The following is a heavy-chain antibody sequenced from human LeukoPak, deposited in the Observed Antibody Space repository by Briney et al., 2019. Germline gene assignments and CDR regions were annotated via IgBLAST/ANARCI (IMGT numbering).Heavy chain of an antibody. D-gene: IGHD2-2*01. Sequence: GGSLRLSCATSGFIFSSYWMSWVRQAPGKGLEWVANIKEDGSEKYYVDSVKGRFTISRDNAKNSLYLQTNSLRAEDTAVYYCARRALRYCSSTSCPAQYYGVDVWGKGTTVTVSS. CDR3: ARRALRYCSSTSCPAQYYGVDV. CDR1: GFIFSSYW. V-gene: IGHV3-7*03. CDR2: IKEDGSEK. J-gene: IGHJ6*04.